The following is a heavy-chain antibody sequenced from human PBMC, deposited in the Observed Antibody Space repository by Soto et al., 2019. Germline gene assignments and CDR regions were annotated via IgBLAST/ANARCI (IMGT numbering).Heavy chain of an antibody. D-gene: IGHD3-3*01. J-gene: IGHJ6*03. CDR3: ASHDGYMAV. CDR2: IYYTGNT. V-gene: IGHV4-31*03. Sequence: SETLSLTCTVSGCSMSTGGYYWSWVLHHPGKGLEWIGYIYYTGNTYYNPSLKSRVAISVDTSKSQFSLKLSSVTAADTAVYYGASHDGYMAVWGQGTTLTVSS. CDR1: GCSMSTGGYY.